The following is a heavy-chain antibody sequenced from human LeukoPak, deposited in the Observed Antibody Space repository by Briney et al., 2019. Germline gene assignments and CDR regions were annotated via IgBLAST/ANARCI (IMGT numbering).Heavy chain of an antibody. D-gene: IGHD2-2*01. Sequence: ASVKVSRKASGFTFTSPAVQWVRQARGQRLEWIGWIVVGSGNTNYAQKFQERVTITRDMSTSTAYMELSSLRSEDTAVYYCAALHPPVVPAAGNYYGMDVWGQGTTVTVSS. CDR1: GFTFTSPA. J-gene: IGHJ6*02. V-gene: IGHV1-58*01. CDR2: IVVGSGNT. CDR3: AALHPPVVPAAGNYYGMDV.